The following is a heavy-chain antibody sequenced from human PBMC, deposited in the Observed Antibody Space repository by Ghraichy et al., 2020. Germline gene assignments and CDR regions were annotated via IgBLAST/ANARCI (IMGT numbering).Heavy chain of an antibody. D-gene: IGHD3-10*01. CDR1: GYTFTGYY. V-gene: IGHV1-2*02. CDR3: ARVPVSVGSGSYPYVFDI. CDR2: INPNSGGT. Sequence: ASVKVSCKASGYTFTGYYMHWVRQAPGQGLEWMGWINPNSGGTNYAQKFQGRVTMTRYRSISTAYMELSRLVSDETPVDLCARVPVSVGSGSYPYVFDIWGQGTMVTVSS. J-gene: IGHJ3*02.